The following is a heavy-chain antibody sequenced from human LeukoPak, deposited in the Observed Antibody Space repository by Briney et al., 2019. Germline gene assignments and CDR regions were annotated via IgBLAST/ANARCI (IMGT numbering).Heavy chain of an antibody. V-gene: IGHV3-7*01. J-gene: IGHJ4*02. CDR3: ARESASGGWGDY. CDR2: IKQDGSEK. D-gene: IGHD6-19*01. CDR1: GFTFSSYW. Sequence: PGXXXRXSCAASGFTFSSYWMSWVRQAPGKGLEWVANIKQDGSEKYYVDSVKGRFTISRDNAKNSLYLQMNSLRAEDTAVYYCARESASGGWGDYWGQGTLVTVSS.